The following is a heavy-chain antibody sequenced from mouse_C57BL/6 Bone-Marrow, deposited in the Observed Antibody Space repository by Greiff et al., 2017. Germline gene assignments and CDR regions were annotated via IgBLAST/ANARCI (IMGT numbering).Heavy chain of an antibody. CDR1: GYAFSSSW. V-gene: IGHV1-82*01. CDR2: IYPGDGDT. D-gene: IGHD1-1*01. CDR3: ARSTTVVPYYFDY. J-gene: IGHJ2*01. Sequence: QVQLKESGPELVKPGASVKISCKASGYAFSSSWMNWVKQRPGKGLEWIGRIYPGDGDTNYNGKFKGKATLTADKSSSTAYMQRSSLTSEDSAVYFCARSTTVVPYYFDYWGQGTTLTVSS.